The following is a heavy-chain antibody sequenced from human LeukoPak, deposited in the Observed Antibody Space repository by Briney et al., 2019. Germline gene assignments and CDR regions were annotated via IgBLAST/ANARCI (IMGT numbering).Heavy chain of an antibody. D-gene: IGHD6-13*01. CDR2: MNPNSGNT. Sequence: ASVKVSCKASGYTFTSYDINWVRQATGQGLEWMGWMNPNSGNTGYAQKFQGRVTITRNTSIGTAYMELSSLRSEDTAVYYCATTSPDIAAAYYFDYWGQGTLVTVSS. CDR3: ATTSPDIAAAYYFDY. V-gene: IGHV1-8*03. CDR1: GYTFTSYD. J-gene: IGHJ4*02.